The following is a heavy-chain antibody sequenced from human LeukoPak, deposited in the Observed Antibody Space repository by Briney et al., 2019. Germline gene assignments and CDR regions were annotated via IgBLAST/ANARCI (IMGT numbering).Heavy chain of an antibody. CDR1: GGSFSGYH. V-gene: IGHV4-34*01. CDR3: ARAPAEGYFDL. Sequence: PSETLSLTCAVYGGSFSGYHWSWIRQPPGKGLEWIGEINHSGSTNYNPSLKSRVTISVDTSKNQFSLKLSSVTAADTAVYYCARAPAEGYFDLWGRGTLDTVSS. J-gene: IGHJ2*01. CDR2: INHSGST.